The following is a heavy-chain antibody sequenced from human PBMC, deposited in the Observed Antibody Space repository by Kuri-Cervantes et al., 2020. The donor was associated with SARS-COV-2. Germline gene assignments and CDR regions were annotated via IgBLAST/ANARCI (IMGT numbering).Heavy chain of an antibody. CDR2: SFYSGST. D-gene: IGHD2-2*01. Sequence: SETLSLTCTVPGGSITSDYLWGWIRQPPGKWLEWIGNSFYSGSTFYNPSLKSRVTISVDTSKNQFPLELSSVTAADTAAYYCARATLVRYFDCLSQGTTVTVSS. J-gene: IGHJ4*03. CDR1: GGSITSDYL. CDR3: ARATLVRYFDC. V-gene: IGHV4-39*01.